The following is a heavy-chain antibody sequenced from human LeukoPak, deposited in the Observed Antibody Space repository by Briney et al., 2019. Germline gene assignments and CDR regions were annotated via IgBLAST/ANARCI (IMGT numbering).Heavy chain of an antibody. CDR2: IYYSGST. D-gene: IGHD3-9*01. CDR3: ARVTGYMIEDYFDY. Sequence: SETLSLTCTVSGYAIISGFYWGWLHQPPGKGLEWIGYIYYSGSTNYNPSLKSRVTISVDTSKNQFSLKLRSVTAADTAVYYCARVTGYMIEDYFDYWGQGILVTVSS. V-gene: IGHV4-38-2*02. CDR1: GYAIISGFY. J-gene: IGHJ4*02.